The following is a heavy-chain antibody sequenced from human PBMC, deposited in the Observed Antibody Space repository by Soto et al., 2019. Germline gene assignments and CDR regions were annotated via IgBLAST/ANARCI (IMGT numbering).Heavy chain of an antibody. V-gene: IGHV3-33*01. D-gene: IGHD3-22*01. CDR1: GFTFSSYG. Sequence: QVQLVEAGGGVVQPGRSLRLSCAASGFTFSSYGMHWVRQAPGKGLEWVAVIWYDGSNKYYADSVKGRFTISRDNSKNTLYLQMNSLRDEDTAVYYCARGDGDDYYDSSGYYRPCASWGQGTLVTVSS. CDR2: IWYDGSNK. J-gene: IGHJ5*02. CDR3: ARGDGDDYYDSSGYYRPCAS.